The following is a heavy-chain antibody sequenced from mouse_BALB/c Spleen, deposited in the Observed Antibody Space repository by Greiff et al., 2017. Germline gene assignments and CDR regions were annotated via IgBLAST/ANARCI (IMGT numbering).Heavy chain of an antibody. CDR1: GFSLTSYG. J-gene: IGHJ1*01. CDR2: IWAGGST. CDR3: TRSTMVTAGYFDV. V-gene: IGHV2-9*02. Sequence: VQGVESGPGLVAPSQSLSITCTVSGFSLTSYGVHWVRQPPGKGLEWLGVIWAGGSTNYNSALMSRLSISKDNSKSQVFLQMNSLQTDDTAMYFYTRSTMVTAGYFDVWGAGTTVTVSA. D-gene: IGHD2-1*01.